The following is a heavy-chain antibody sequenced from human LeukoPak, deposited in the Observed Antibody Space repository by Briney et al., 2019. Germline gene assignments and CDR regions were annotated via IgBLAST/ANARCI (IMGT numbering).Heavy chain of an antibody. Sequence: ASVKVSCKASGGTFSSYAISWVRQAPGQGLEWMGGIIPIFGTANYAQKFQGRVTITADESTSTAYMELSSLRSEDTAVYYCARDRGDDLRAYYYGMDVWGQGTTVTVSS. CDR3: ARDRGDDLRAYYYGMDV. V-gene: IGHV1-69*13. J-gene: IGHJ6*02. CDR1: GGTFSSYA. D-gene: IGHD2-21*02. CDR2: IIPIFGTA.